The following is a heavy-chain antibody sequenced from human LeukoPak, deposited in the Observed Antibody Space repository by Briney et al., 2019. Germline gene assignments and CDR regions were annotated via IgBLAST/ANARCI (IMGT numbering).Heavy chain of an antibody. CDR1: GFTFSNYE. CDR2: ISAIDSTT. Sequence: GGSLRLSCAASGFTFSNYEMNWVRQAPGKGLEWVSYISAIDSTTYYADSVKGRFTISRDNAKNSLYLQMNSLRVEDTAVYLCARGLASSNWPHWFDPWGQGTLVSVS. D-gene: IGHD6-13*01. CDR3: ARGLASSNWPHWFDP. V-gene: IGHV3-48*03. J-gene: IGHJ5*02.